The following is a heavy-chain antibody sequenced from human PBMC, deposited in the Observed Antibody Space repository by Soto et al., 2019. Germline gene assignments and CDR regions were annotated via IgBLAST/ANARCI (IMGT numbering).Heavy chain of an antibody. Sequence: SGPTLVNPTQTLTLTCTFCGFSLSTSGVSVGWIRKPTGKAPELLALIYWDADKLYIPSLKSRRTITNDTYKNQVVLNMDHMDPVDTATYYRARMFHCSGGTCPLDYWGHAALVTVYS. CDR3: ARMFHCSGGTCPLDY. D-gene: IGHD2-15*01. CDR2: IYWDADK. V-gene: IGHV2-5*02. CDR1: GFSLSTSGVS. J-gene: IGHJ4*01.